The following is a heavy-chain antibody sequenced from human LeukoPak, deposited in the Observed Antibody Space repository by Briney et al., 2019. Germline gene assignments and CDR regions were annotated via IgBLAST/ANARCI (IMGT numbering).Heavy chain of an antibody. Sequence: PSETLSLTCTVSGGSMNNYCWSWIRQPPGKGLEWIGYIYYIGSTNYNPSLKSRVTISVETSKNQFSLKLSSVTAADTAVYYCARAAPHVPYYSYYMDVWGKGTTVTVSS. CDR1: GGSMNNYC. CDR2: IYYIGST. D-gene: IGHD6-13*01. CDR3: ARAAPHVPYYSYYMDV. V-gene: IGHV4-59*01. J-gene: IGHJ6*03.